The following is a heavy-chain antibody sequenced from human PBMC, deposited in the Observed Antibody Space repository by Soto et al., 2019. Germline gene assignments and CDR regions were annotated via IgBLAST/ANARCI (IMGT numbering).Heavy chain of an antibody. Sequence: GGSLRLSCAASGFTFSSYTMHWVRQTPGKGLEWVAVISYDGSDKYYADSVTGRFTISRDNSKNTLYLQMNSLRVEDTSVYYCAREYSSAVVAPGYWGQGSLVTVSS. CDR2: ISYDGSDK. V-gene: IGHV3-30-3*01. J-gene: IGHJ4*02. CDR1: GFTFSSYT. CDR3: AREYSSAVVAPGY. D-gene: IGHD3-22*01.